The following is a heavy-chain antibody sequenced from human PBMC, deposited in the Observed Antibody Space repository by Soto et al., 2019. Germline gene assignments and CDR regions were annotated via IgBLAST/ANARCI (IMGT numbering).Heavy chain of an antibody. CDR2: IYSGGST. D-gene: IGHD6-6*01. CDR1: GFTVSSNY. Sequence: EVQLVETGGGLIQPGGSLRLSCAASGFTVSSNYMSWVRQAPGKGLEWVSVIYSGGSTYYADSVKGRFTISRDKSKNTRYLQMNSLRAEATAVYYCARGYISSAATIDYWGQGTLVTVSS. J-gene: IGHJ4*02. V-gene: IGHV3-53*02. CDR3: ARGYISSAATIDY.